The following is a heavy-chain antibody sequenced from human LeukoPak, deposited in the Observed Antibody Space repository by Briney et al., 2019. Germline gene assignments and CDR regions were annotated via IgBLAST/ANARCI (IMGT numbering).Heavy chain of an antibody. CDR2: ISAYNDNT. D-gene: IGHD6-19*01. Sequence: ASVKVSCKASGYTFTSYGIGWVRQAPGHGLEWMGWISAYNDNTNCAQRFQGRVTMTTDTSTSTAYMELRSLRSDDTALYYCARVAGISVTAPNYWGQGTLVTVSS. V-gene: IGHV1-18*01. J-gene: IGHJ4*02. CDR3: ARVAGISVTAPNY. CDR1: GYTFTSYG.